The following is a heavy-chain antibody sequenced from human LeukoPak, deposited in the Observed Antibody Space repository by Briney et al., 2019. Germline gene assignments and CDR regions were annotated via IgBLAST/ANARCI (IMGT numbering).Heavy chain of an antibody. J-gene: IGHJ4*02. Sequence: SVKVSCKASGGTFSSYAISWVRQAPGQGLEWMGRIIPILGIANYAQKFQGRVTMTRDTSISTAYMELSRLRSDDTAVYYCARDHSGYAKSPDYWGQGTLVTVSS. CDR1: GGTFSSYA. CDR2: IIPILGIA. CDR3: ARDHSGYAKSPDY. V-gene: IGHV1-69*04. D-gene: IGHD5-12*01.